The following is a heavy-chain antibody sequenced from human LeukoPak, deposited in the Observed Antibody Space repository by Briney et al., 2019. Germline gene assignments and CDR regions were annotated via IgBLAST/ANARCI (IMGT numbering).Heavy chain of an antibody. CDR2: IYSGGRT. V-gene: IGHV3-66*01. CDR1: GFTISSKY. Sequence: GGSLRLSCAASGFTISSKYMSWVRQAPGKGLEWVSVIYSGGRTYYADSVKGRFTISRDNSKNTLYLQMNSLRTEDTAVYYCTRDSGRSISFPTRYYYYYGMDVWGQGTTVTVSS. J-gene: IGHJ6*02. CDR3: TRDSGRSISFPTRYYYYYGMDV. D-gene: IGHD3-3*02.